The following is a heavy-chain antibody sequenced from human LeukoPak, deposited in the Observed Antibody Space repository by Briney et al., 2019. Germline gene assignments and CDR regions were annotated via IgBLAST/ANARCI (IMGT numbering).Heavy chain of an antibody. CDR1: GFTFSSYS. CDR3: AREVRGLSRSGSFDI. Sequence: GGSLRPSCAASGFTFSSYSMNWVRQAPGKGLEWVSYISSSSSTIYYADSVKGRFTISRDNAKNSLYLQMNSLRAEDTAVYYCAREVRGLSRSGSFDIWGQGTMVTVSS. D-gene: IGHD3-22*01. V-gene: IGHV3-48*04. J-gene: IGHJ3*02. CDR2: ISSSSSTI.